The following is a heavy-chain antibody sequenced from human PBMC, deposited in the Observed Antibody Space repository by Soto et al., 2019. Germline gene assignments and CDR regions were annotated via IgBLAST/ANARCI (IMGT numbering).Heavy chain of an antibody. CDR3: ARDLSEMATSPNTD. V-gene: IGHV3-21*01. D-gene: IGHD5-12*01. CDR1: GFTFSSYS. CDR2: ISSSSSYI. Sequence: GGSLRLSCAASGFTFSSYSMNWVRQAPGKGLGWVSSISSSSSYIYYADSVKGRFTISRDNAKNSLYLQMNSLTAEDTAVYYCARDLSEMATSPNTDWGQGTLVTVSS. J-gene: IGHJ4*02.